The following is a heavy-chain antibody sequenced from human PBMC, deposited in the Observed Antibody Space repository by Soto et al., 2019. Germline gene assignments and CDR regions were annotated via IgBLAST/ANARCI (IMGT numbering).Heavy chain of an antibody. Sequence: GGSLRLSFAASGLSVSSNDMSWVRQAPGKGLECVSIIYSADSTFYVDSVKGRFIISRDNSKNTVYLQMNSLRADDTAVYYCARGSLYWGQGTLVTVSS. J-gene: IGHJ4*01. CDR3: ARGSLY. CDR2: IYSADST. CDR1: GLSVSSND. V-gene: IGHV3-66*01.